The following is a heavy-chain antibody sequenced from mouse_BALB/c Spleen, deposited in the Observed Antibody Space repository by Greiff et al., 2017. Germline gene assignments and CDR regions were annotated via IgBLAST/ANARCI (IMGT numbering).Heavy chain of an antibody. Sequence: VQLKQSGPELVKPGASVKISCKASGYTFTDYYMKWVKQSPGKSLEWIGDISPNNGDTFYNQKFKGRDTMTVDKSSSTAYMQLNGLTSEDSAVYYCARSATTTATAYWGQGTLVTVSA. J-gene: IGHJ3*01. CDR3: ARSATTTATAY. V-gene: IGHV1-26*01. CDR2: ISPNNGDT. D-gene: IGHD1-2*01. CDR1: GYTFTDYY.